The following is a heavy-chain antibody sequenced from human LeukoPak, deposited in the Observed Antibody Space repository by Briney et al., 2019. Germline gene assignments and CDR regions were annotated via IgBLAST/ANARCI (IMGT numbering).Heavy chain of an antibody. Sequence: SETLSLXCTVSGGSISSYYWSWIRQPPGKGLEWIGYIYYSGSTNYNPSLKSRVTISVDTSKNQFSLKLSSVTAADTAVYYCASVTMVRGVIAWGQGTLVTVSS. CDR1: GGSISSYY. CDR3: ASVTMVRGVIA. J-gene: IGHJ4*02. D-gene: IGHD3-10*01. V-gene: IGHV4-59*01. CDR2: IYYSGST.